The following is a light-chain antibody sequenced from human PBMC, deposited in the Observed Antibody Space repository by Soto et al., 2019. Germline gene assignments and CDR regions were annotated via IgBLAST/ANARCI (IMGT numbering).Light chain of an antibody. CDR2: AAS. J-gene: IGKJ2*01. CDR1: QGMSSY. V-gene: IGKV1-9*01. Sequence: DIQLTQSPSFLAASVGDRVTITCRASQGMSSYLAWYQQKPGKAPKLLIYAASTLQSGVPSRFSGSGSGTEFTITISSLQPEDFATYYCQQRNSYSYTFGQGTKLEIK. CDR3: QQRNSYSYT.